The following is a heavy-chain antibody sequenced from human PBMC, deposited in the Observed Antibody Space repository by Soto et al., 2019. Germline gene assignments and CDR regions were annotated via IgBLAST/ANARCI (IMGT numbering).Heavy chain of an antibody. Sequence: SQTLSLTCSVSGGSLNSFYWRRIRRAPGKGLEWIGYISDIGRTDYNPSLKSRITISLDTSKDQISLNLRSVTAADTALYFCARLPGTSVLEGFDPWGPATMVTVSS. V-gene: IGHV4-59*01. CDR2: ISDIGRT. D-gene: IGHD6-6*01. CDR1: GGSLNSFY. CDR3: ARLPGTSVLEGFDP. J-gene: IGHJ3*01.